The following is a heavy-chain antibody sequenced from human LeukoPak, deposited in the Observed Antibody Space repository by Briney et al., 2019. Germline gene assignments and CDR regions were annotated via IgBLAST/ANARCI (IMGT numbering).Heavy chain of an antibody. Sequence: HGESLKISCKGSGYSFTSYWIGWVRQMPGKGLEWMGIIYPGDSDTRYSPSFQGQVTISADKSISTAYLQWSSLKASDTAMYYCARHGRRRDGYINMVDYWGQGTLVTVSS. J-gene: IGHJ4*02. V-gene: IGHV5-51*01. CDR3: ARHGRRRDGYINMVDY. CDR1: GYSFTSYW. D-gene: IGHD5-24*01. CDR2: IYPGDSDT.